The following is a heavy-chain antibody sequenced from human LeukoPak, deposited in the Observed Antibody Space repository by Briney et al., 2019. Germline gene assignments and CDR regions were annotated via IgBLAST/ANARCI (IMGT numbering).Heavy chain of an antibody. CDR3: AKGNWVGEYLFNY. CDR2: ISGSGGST. Sequence: GGSLRLSCAASGFTLSSYSMSWVRQAPAKGLEWVSGISGSGGSTYYADSVAGRCTISRDNSKNPLYVQMNSLRAEDTALYYCAKGNWVGEYLFNYWGQGTLVTVSS. D-gene: IGHD7-27*01. J-gene: IGHJ4*02. CDR1: GFTLSSYS. V-gene: IGHV3-23*01.